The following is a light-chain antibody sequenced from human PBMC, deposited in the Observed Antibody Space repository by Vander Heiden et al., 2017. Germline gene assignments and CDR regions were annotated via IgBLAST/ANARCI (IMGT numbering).Light chain of an antibody. Sequence: DIQMTQSPSSLSASVGDRVTITCRATQGIRDRLAWYQQKPGKAPKRQIYDASNLQRGVPSSFSGSGFGTEFTLTISCLQPEDFATYYCLQHDTYLFTFGQGTKLEIK. CDR3: LQHDTYLFT. J-gene: IGKJ2*01. CDR1: QGIRDR. V-gene: IGKV1-17*01. CDR2: DAS.